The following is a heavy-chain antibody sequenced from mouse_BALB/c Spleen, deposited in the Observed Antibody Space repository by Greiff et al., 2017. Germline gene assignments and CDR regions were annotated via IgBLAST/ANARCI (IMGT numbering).Heavy chain of an antibody. CDR2: IDPGNGDT. CDR1: GFNIKDYY. J-gene: IGHJ3*01. Sequence: EVQLQQSGAELVRSGASVKLSCTASGFNIKDYYMPWVKQRPEQGLDWIGWIDPGNGDTDYAPKFKGKVTMTADTSTNPAYLQLSSLTSEDTAVYDINAGDGNYWFAYWGQGTPVTVSA. CDR3: NAGDGNYWFAY. V-gene: IGHV14-4*02. D-gene: IGHD2-1*01.